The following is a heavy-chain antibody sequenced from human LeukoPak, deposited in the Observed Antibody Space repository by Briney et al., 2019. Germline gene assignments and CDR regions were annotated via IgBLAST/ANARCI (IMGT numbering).Heavy chain of an antibody. Sequence: PGGSLRLSCAASGFTFSSYSMNWIRQAPGKGLEWVSSISSSSSYISYADSVKGRFTISRDNAKNSLYLQMNSLRAEDTAVYYCARDWDYYDSSGYYYVCAFDIWGQGTMVTVSS. D-gene: IGHD3-22*01. CDR1: GFTFSSYS. V-gene: IGHV3-21*01. CDR3: ARDWDYYDSSGYYYVCAFDI. J-gene: IGHJ3*02. CDR2: ISSSSSYI.